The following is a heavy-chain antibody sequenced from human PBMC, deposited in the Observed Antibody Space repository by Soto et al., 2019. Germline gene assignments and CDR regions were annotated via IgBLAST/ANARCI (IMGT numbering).Heavy chain of an antibody. V-gene: IGHV1-46*01. CDR1: GYTFSSFY. D-gene: IGHD6-13*01. Sequence: ASVKFSCKASGYTFSSFYMHWVRQAPGQGLEWMGIINPSGGSTSYAQKFQGRVTMTRDTSTSTVYMELSSLRSEDTTVYYCARDRGGQLVLNAFDIWGQGTMVTVSS. J-gene: IGHJ3*02. CDR3: ARDRGGQLVLNAFDI. CDR2: INPSGGST.